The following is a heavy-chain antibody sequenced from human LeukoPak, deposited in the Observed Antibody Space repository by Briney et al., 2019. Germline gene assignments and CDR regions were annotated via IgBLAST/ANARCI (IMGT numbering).Heavy chain of an antibody. D-gene: IGHD1-26*01. CDR3: AKATWVQRLGWFDP. Sequence: PGRSLRLSCAASGFTFSSYAMHWVRQAPGKGLEWVAVISYDGSNKYYADSVKGRFTISRDNSKNTLYLQMNSLRAEDTAVYYCAKATWVQRLGWFDPWGQGTLVTVSS. J-gene: IGHJ5*02. CDR2: ISYDGSNK. CDR1: GFTFSSYA. V-gene: IGHV3-30-3*01.